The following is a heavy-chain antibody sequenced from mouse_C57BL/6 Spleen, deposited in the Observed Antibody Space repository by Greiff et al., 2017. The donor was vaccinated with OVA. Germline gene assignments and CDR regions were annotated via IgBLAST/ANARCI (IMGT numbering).Heavy chain of an antibody. CDR3: ARGGYYYGSSDPLDY. CDR1: GYSITSGYY. V-gene: IGHV3-6*01. D-gene: IGHD1-1*01. J-gene: IGHJ2*01. Sequence: ESGPGLVKPSQSLSLTCSVTGYSITSGYYWNWIRQFPGNKLEWMGYISYDGSNNYNPSLKNRISITRDTSKNQFFLKLNSVTTEDTATYYCARGGYYYGSSDPLDYWGQGTTLTVSS. CDR2: ISYDGSN.